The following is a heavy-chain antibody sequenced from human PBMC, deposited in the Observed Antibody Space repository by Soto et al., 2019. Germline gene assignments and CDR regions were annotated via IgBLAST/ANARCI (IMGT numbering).Heavy chain of an antibody. D-gene: IGHD3-10*01. CDR1: ALTASKNY. CDR3: ARGGSGSDWDYYGMDV. Sequence: ESGGGLVQPGGSLRLSCAGSALTASKNYMSWVRQPPGKGLEWVAGIYSGGTTYYADSVKDRFSISRDTSKSTLYLQMDNLRAGDTAVYYCARGGSGSDWDYYGMDVWGQGTTVTVSS. CDR2: IYSGGTT. V-gene: IGHV3-66*01. J-gene: IGHJ6*02.